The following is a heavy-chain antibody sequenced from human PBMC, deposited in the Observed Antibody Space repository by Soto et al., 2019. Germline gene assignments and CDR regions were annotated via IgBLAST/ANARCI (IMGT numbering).Heavy chain of an antibody. CDR1: GYTFTSYY. CDR2: INPSGGST. D-gene: IGHD3-3*01. CDR3: AREYDFWSGSSSRAFDI. V-gene: IGHV1-46*01. J-gene: IGHJ3*02. Sequence: QVQLVQSGAEVKKPGASVKVSCKASGYTFTSYYMHWVRQAPGQGLEWMGIINPSGGSTSYAQKFQGGVTMTRDTSTSTVYMELSSLRSEDTAVYYCAREYDFWSGSSSRAFDIWGQGTMVTVSS.